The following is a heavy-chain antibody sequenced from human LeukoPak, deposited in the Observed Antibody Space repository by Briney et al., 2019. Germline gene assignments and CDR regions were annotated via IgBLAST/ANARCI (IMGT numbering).Heavy chain of an antibody. CDR1: GGSISSGDYS. V-gene: IGHV4-30-4*07. D-gene: IGHD3-22*01. J-gene: IGHJ5*02. CDR3: ARGSTFYDSSGYYNCFDH. CDR2: TYYSGNT. Sequence: PSETLSLTCAVSGGSISSGDYSWNWIRQPPGKGLEWIGYTYYSGNTYYNPSLKSRVTISVDTSKNQFSLKLSSVTAADTAVYYCARGSTFYDSSGYYNCFDHWGQGTLVTVSS.